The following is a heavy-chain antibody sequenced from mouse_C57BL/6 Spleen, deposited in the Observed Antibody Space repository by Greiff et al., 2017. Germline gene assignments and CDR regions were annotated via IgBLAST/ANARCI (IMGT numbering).Heavy chain of an antibody. Sequence: QVQLQQPGTELVKPGASVKLSCKASGYTFTSYWMHWVKQRPGQGLEWIGNINPSNGGTNYNEKFKCKATLTVDKSSSTAYMPLSSLTSEDSAVYYCASGDYNYDGEFGYWGQGTLVTVSA. D-gene: IGHD2-12*01. V-gene: IGHV1-53*01. CDR3: ASGDYNYDGEFGY. CDR1: GYTFTSYW. J-gene: IGHJ3*01. CDR2: INPSNGGT.